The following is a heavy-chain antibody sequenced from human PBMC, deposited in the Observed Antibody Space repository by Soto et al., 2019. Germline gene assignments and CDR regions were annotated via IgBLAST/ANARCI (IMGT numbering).Heavy chain of an antibody. V-gene: IGHV4-30-4*01. J-gene: IGHJ6*02. D-gene: IGHD5-18*01. CDR2: IYYSGST. CDR1: GGSISSGDYY. Sequence: PSETLSLTCTVSGGSISSGDYYWSWIRQPPGKGLEWIGYIYYSGSTYYNPSLKSRVTISVDTSKNQFSLKLSSVTAADTAVYYCARIDMGYSYGQKTPSDYGMDVWGQGTTVTVSS. CDR3: ARIDMGYSYGQKTPSDYGMDV.